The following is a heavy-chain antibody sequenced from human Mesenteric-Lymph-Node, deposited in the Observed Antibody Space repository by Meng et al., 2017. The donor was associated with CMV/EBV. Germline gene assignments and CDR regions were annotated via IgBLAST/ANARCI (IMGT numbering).Heavy chain of an antibody. V-gene: IGHV3-23*01. CDR1: GFTFSTYA. D-gene: IGHD3-3*01. Sequence: GGSLRLSCAASGFTFSTYAMSWVRQAPGKGLEWVSGISGSGGSTYYADSVKGRFTISRDNSKNSLYLQMNSLRAEDTAVYYCARDGLKSGSNDYWGQGTLVTVSS. CDR2: ISGSGGST. J-gene: IGHJ4*02. CDR3: ARDGLKSGSNDY.